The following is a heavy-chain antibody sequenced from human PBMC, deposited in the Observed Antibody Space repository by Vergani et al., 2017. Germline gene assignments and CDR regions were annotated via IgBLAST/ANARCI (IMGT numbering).Heavy chain of an antibody. J-gene: IGHJ6*03. CDR1: GFSFSSFG. CDR3: ARSGYCAHGVCYMTYYYYMDV. V-gene: IGHV3-33*01. CDR2: IHYDGSHE. Sequence: QVQLEESGGGVVQPGRSLRLSCAASGFSFSSFGFHWVRQAPGKGLEWVAFIHYDGSHEYYIDSVKGRFTISRDNSKNTLILQMNNLRAADTAVYYCARSGYCAHGVCYMTYYYYMDVWGKGTAVTVSS. D-gene: IGHD2-8*01.